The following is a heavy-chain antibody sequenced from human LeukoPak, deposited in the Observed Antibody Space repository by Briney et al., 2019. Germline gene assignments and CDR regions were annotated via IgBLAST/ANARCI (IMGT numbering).Heavy chain of an antibody. J-gene: IGHJ3*01. CDR2: IYHSGST. CDR1: GGSISSDF. V-gene: IGHV4-59*01. D-gene: IGHD4-23*01. CDR3: ARYKTTVVLGAFDV. Sequence: SETLSLTCTVSGGSISSDFWGWIRQPPGKGLEYMGYIYHSGSTTYNPALKGRLTTSQNKSNNLFSLNLSSVTAADTAMYYCARYKTTVVLGAFDVWGQGTMVTVSS.